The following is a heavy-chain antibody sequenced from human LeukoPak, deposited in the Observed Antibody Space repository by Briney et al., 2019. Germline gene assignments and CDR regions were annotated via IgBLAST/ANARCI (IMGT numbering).Heavy chain of an antibody. D-gene: IGHD4-11*01. Sequence: SVKVSCKASGGTFSSYTISWVRQAPGQGLEWMGRIIPILGIANYAQQFQGRVTITADKSTSTAYMERSSLRSEDTAVYYCARTTTVTREYFQHWGQGTLVTVSS. V-gene: IGHV1-69*02. CDR3: ARTTTVTREYFQH. J-gene: IGHJ1*01. CDR1: GGTFSSYT. CDR2: IIPILGIA.